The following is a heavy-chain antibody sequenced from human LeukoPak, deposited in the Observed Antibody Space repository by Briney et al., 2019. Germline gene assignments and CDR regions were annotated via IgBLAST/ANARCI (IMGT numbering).Heavy chain of an antibody. D-gene: IGHD1-26*01. V-gene: IGHV1-2*02. J-gene: IGHJ4*02. Sequence: ASVKVSCMASGYTFTGYYIHRVRQAPGQGLEWMGSINPNTGATNYVQKFQGRVTMTRDTSISTAYMTLSRLRSDDTAVYYCARERRGSYHLDYWGQGTLVTVSS. CDR3: ARERRGSYHLDY. CDR2: INPNTGAT. CDR1: GYTFTGYY.